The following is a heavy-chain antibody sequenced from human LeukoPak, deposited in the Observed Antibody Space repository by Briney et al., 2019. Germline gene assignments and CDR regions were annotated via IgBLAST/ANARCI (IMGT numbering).Heavy chain of an antibody. CDR2: SSAYNGNT. D-gene: IGHD6-19*01. J-gene: IGHJ3*02. V-gene: IGHV1-18*01. Sequence: ASVKVSCKASGYSFTSYGIRWVRQAPGQGLEGMGWSSAYNGNTNYAQKLQGRVTMTTDTSTSTAHLELRSLRSDDPAVYYCARERKGYSSGWSGNAFDIWGQGTMVTVSS. CDR3: ARERKGYSSGWSGNAFDI. CDR1: GYSFTSYG.